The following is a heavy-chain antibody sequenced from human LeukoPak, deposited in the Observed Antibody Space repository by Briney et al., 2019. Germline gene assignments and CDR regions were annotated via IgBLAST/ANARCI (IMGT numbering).Heavy chain of an antibody. D-gene: IGHD1-26*01. CDR3: ARDRYSGSYDAFDI. CDR2: IIPIFGTA. Sequence: SVKVSCKASGGTFSSYAISWVRQAPGQRLEWMGGIIPIFGTANYAQKFQGRVTITADESTSTAYMELSSLRSEDTAVYYCARDRYSGSYDAFDIWGQGTMVTVSS. CDR1: GGTFSSYA. J-gene: IGHJ3*02. V-gene: IGHV1-69*13.